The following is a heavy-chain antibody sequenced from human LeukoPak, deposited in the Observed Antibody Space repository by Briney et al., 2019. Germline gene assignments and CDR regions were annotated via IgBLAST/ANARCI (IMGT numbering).Heavy chain of an antibody. CDR2: INHSGST. CDR1: GGSFSGYY. V-gene: IGHV4-34*01. Sequence: SETLSLTCAVYGGSFSGYYWSWIRQPPGKGLEWIGEINHSGSTNYNPSLKSRVTISVDTSKNQFSLKLSSVTAADTAVYYCARARRGDRYYYYYYMDVWGKGTTVTVSS. D-gene: IGHD3-16*01. J-gene: IGHJ6*03. CDR3: ARARRGDRYYYYYYMDV.